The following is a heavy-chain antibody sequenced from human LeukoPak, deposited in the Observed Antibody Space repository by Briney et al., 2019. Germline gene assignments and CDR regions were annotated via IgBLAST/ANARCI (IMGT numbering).Heavy chain of an antibody. J-gene: IGHJ4*02. Sequence: SETLSLTCTVSGGSISSYYWSWIRQPAGKGLEWIGRIYTSGSTNYNPSLKSRVTISVDKSKNQFSLKLSSVTAADTAVYYCARSPGIAVAGTGDYWGQGTLVTVSS. D-gene: IGHD6-19*01. CDR2: IYTSGST. CDR3: ARSPGIAVAGTGDY. CDR1: GGSISSYY. V-gene: IGHV4-4*07.